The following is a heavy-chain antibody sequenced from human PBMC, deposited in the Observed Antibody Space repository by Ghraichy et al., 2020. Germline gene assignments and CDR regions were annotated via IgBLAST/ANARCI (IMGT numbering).Heavy chain of an antibody. D-gene: IGHD6-13*01. CDR2: IYYSGST. J-gene: IGHJ6*02. V-gene: IGHV4-39*01. Sequence: SETLSLTCTVSGGSISSSSYYWGWIRQPPGKGLEWIGSIYYSGSTYYNPSLKSRVTISVDTSKNQFSLKLSSVTAADTAVYYCARGSSWHNNYYYYGMDVWGQGTTVTVSS. CDR1: GGSISSSSYY. CDR3: ARGSSWHNNYYYYGMDV.